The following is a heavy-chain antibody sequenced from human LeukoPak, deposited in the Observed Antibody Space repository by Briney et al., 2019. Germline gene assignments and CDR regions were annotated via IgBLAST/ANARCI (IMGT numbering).Heavy chain of an antibody. Sequence: GGSLRLSCAASGITFSSYGMHWVRQAPGKGLEWVAVISYDGSNKYYADSLKGRFTISRDNSKNTLYLQMNSLRAEDTAVYYCAKDQGVEMATYYFDYWGQGTLVTVSS. CDR3: AKDQGVEMATYYFDY. CDR1: GITFSSYG. J-gene: IGHJ4*02. CDR2: ISYDGSNK. D-gene: IGHD5-24*01. V-gene: IGHV3-30*18.